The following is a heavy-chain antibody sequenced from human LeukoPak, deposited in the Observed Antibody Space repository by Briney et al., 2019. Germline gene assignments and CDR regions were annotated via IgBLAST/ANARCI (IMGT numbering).Heavy chain of an antibody. Sequence: GGSLRLSCAASGFTFTTYWMHWVSHAPGEGLVWVARINTDGRVTTYAESVKGRFSVSRDNAESTLYLEMNNLRPEDTAVYYCIRETHVGLHLEYWGQGTLATVTS. J-gene: IGHJ4*02. CDR3: IRETHVGLHLEY. D-gene: IGHD3-10*02. CDR2: INTDGRVT. V-gene: IGHV3-74*01. CDR1: GFTFTTYW.